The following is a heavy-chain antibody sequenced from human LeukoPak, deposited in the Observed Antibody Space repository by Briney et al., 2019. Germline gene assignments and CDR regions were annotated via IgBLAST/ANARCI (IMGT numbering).Heavy chain of an antibody. Sequence: ASVKVSCKASGYTFTSYDINWVRQATGQGLEWMGWMNPNSGNTGYAQKFQGRVTITRNTSLSTAYVELSSLRSEDTAVYYCATLSRRLHTFDYWGQGTLVTVSS. CDR2: MNPNSGNT. V-gene: IGHV1-8*03. CDR1: GYTFTSYD. CDR3: ATLSRRLHTFDY. D-gene: IGHD4-11*01. J-gene: IGHJ4*02.